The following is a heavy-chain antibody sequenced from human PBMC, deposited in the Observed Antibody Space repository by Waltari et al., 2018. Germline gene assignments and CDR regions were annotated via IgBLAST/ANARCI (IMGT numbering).Heavy chain of an antibody. CDR3: ARAAITGTGFDF. D-gene: IGHD1-20*01. Sequence: EMHLVESGGGLLPPGGSLRLCCAPSGLPFPTYEMNWVSQAPGKGLEWISYISSSGTSIYYADSVKGRFTISRDNAQDSLYLQMNSLRAEDTAVYYCARAAITGTGFDFWGQGSLVTVSS. J-gene: IGHJ4*02. CDR2: ISSSGTSI. CDR1: GLPFPTYE. V-gene: IGHV3-48*03.